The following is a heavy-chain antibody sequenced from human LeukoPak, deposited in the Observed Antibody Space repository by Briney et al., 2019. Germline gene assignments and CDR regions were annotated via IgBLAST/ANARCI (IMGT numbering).Heavy chain of an antibody. Sequence: ASVKVSCKASGCTFTSYAMHWVRQAPGHRLEWMGWINAGTANTKYSQKFQGRVTITRDTSASTAYMELSSLRSEDTAVYYCARLGSSYYYDSSGYRDYWGQGTLVTVSS. CDR3: ARLGSSYYYDSSGYRDY. CDR1: GCTFTSYA. D-gene: IGHD3-22*01. J-gene: IGHJ4*02. CDR2: INAGTANT. V-gene: IGHV1-3*01.